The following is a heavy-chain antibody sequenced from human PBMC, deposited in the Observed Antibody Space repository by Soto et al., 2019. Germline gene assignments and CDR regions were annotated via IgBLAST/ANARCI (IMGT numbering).Heavy chain of an antibody. D-gene: IGHD2-8*01. CDR2: ISGSGGST. Sequence: WGSLRLSFAASGFTFSSYAMSWVRQAPGKGLEWVSAISGSGGSTYYADSVKGRFTISRDNSNNTLYLQMNSLRAEDTAVYYCAKGLMVYPKADFDXWGQGTRVTGS. CDR3: AKGLMVYPKADFDX. V-gene: IGHV3-23*01. CDR1: GFTFSSYA. J-gene: IGHJ5*02.